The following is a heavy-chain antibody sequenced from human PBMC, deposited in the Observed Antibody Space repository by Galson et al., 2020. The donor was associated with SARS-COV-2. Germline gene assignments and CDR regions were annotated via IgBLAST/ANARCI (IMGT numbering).Heavy chain of an antibody. CDR2: IFPGDSDI. V-gene: IGHV5-51*01. Sequence: HGESLKIYCKGSGYPFSSAWIGWVRQMPGKGLEWMGIIFPGDSDIRYSPAFQGQVTISADKSISTAYLEWSSLQVSDTAMYYCARLPRDWYFMDFDYCGQGTLVTVSS. CDR1: GYPFSSAW. D-gene: IGHD6-13*01. CDR3: ARLPRDWYFMDFDY. J-gene: IGHJ4*02.